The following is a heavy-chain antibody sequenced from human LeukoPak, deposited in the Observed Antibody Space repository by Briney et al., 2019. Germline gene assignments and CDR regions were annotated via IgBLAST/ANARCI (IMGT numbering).Heavy chain of an antibody. CDR2: IKQDGSEK. J-gene: IGHJ4*02. V-gene: IGHV3-7*01. CDR3: ARAAGLARPPY. Sequence: PGGSLRLSCAASGFTFSSYWMSWVRQAPGKGLEWVANIKQDGSEKYYVDSVKGRFTISRDNDKNSLYLQMNSLRAEDTAVYYCARAAGLARPPYWGQGTLVTVSS. CDR1: GFTFSSYW. D-gene: IGHD6-6*01.